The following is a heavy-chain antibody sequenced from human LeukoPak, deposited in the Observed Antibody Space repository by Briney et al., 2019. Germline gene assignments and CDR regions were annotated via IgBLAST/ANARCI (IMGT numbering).Heavy chain of an antibody. J-gene: IGHJ3*02. V-gene: IGHV1-24*01. CDR1: GYTLTELS. Sequence: GASVKVSCKVSGYTLTELSMHWVRQAPGKGLEWMGGFDPEDGETIYAQKFRGRVTMTEDTSTDTAYMELSSLRSEDTAVYYCATVLPDEVGRNDAFDIWGQGTMVTVSS. CDR3: ATVLPDEVGRNDAFDI. CDR2: FDPEDGET.